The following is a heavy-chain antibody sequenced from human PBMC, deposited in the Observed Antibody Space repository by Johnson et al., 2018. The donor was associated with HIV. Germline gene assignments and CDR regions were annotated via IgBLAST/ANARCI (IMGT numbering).Heavy chain of an antibody. Sequence: MLLVESGGSVVRPGGSLRLSCAGSGFTFDDYGLSWVRQAPGKGLEWVSGIKWNGGSPGYADSVKGRFTISRNNAKHSLYLQMNSLRAEDTAVYYCAGYHSRAGAFDIWGQGKMVTVSS. CDR3: AGYHSRAGAFDI. D-gene: IGHD3-10*01. V-gene: IGHV3-20*04. CDR1: GFTFDDYG. J-gene: IGHJ3*02. CDR2: IKWNGGSP.